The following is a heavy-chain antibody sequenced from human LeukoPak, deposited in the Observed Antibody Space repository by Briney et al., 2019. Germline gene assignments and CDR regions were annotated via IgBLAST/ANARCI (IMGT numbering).Heavy chain of an antibody. D-gene: IGHD2-21*02. CDR2: IYYSGST. J-gene: IGHJ3*02. CDR3: ASNRGVVTAYDI. CDR1: GGSISSGGYY. V-gene: IGHV4-61*08. Sequence: PSETLSLTCTVSGGSISSGGYYWNWIRQPPGKGLEWLGYIYYSGSTSYNPSLKSRVTMSVDTSKNLFSLKLTSVTAADTAVYYCASNRGVVTAYDIWGQGTMVTVSS.